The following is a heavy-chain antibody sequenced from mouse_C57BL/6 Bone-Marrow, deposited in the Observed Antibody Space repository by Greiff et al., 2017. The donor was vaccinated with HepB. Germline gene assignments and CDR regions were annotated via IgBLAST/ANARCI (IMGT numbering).Heavy chain of an antibody. CDR3: TRRDLLWDY. V-gene: IGHV1-15*01. CDR2: IDPETGGT. Sequence: LLESGAELVRPGASVTLSCKASGYTFTDYEMHWVKQTPVHGLEWIGAIDPETGGTAYNKKFKGKAILTADKSTSTAYLELRSLTSEDSAVYYCTRRDLLWDYWGQGTTLTVSS. D-gene: IGHD2-1*01. J-gene: IGHJ2*01. CDR1: GYTFTDYE.